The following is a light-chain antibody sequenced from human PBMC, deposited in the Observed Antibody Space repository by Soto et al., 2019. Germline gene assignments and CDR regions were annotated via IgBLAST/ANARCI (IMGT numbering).Light chain of an antibody. V-gene: IGLV2-14*01. J-gene: IGLJ1*01. CDR1: SSDVGGYDY. CDR3: SSYTSSSTSCV. CDR2: DVS. Sequence: QSALTQPASGSGSPGQSITISCTGSSSDVGGYDYVSWYQQHPGKPPKLMIYDVSNRPSGVSDRFSGSKSGNTASLTISGLQAEDEADYYCSSYTSSSTSCVFGTGTKLTVL.